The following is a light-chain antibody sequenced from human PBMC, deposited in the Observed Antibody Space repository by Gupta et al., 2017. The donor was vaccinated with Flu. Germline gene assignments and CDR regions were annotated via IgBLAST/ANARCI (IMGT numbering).Light chain of an antibody. CDR2: DAS. Sequence: DIQMTQSPSSLSASIGDRVTITCQASQDINNYLKWYQHKPGQAPKLLNYDASNLKTGVPSRFSGSGYGTDFTFTLSSMQPEDVATYYCQQYDNLPRYSFGQGTKLEIK. V-gene: IGKV1-33*01. CDR1: QDINNY. J-gene: IGKJ2*03. CDR3: QQYDNLPRYS.